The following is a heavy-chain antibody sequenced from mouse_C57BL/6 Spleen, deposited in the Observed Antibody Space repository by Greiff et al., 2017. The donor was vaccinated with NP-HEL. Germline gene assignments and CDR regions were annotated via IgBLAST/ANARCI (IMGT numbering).Heavy chain of an antibody. CDR3: ANLYYYGSSYPDY. V-gene: IGHV3-6*01. CDR1: GYSITSGYY. CDR2: ISYDGSN. Sequence: EVQLQESGPGLVKPSQSLSLTCSVTGYSITSGYYWNWIRQFPGNKLEWMGYISYDGSNNYNPSLKNRISITRDTSKNQFFLKLNSVTTEDTATYYCANLYYYGSSYPDYWGQGTTLTVSS. D-gene: IGHD1-1*01. J-gene: IGHJ2*01.